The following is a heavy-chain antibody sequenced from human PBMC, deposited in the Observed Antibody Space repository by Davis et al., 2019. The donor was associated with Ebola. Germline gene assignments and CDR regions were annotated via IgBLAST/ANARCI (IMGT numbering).Heavy chain of an antibody. CDR1: GGSISSSSYY. Sequence: MPSETLSLTCTVSGGSISSSSYYWSWIRQPPGKGLEWIGYIYYSGSTSYNPSLGSRVTISVDTSKNQFSLKLSSVTAADTAVYYCATKTTVTPYYYYGMDVWGKGTTVTVSS. CDR3: ATKTTVTPYYYYGMDV. D-gene: IGHD4-11*01. V-gene: IGHV4-39*07. J-gene: IGHJ6*04. CDR2: IYYSGST.